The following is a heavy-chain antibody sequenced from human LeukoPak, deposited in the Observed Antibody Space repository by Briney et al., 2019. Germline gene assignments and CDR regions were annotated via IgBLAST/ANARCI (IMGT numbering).Heavy chain of an antibody. Sequence: GGSLRLSCAASGFTFSSYSMNWVRPAPGEGLGWGSSISSSSSYIYYADSVKGRFTISRDNAKNSLYLQMNSLTTEDMAFYYCAKTHVRFGVVNIGAFDIWGQGTTVTVSS. CDR3: AKTHVRFGVVNIGAFDI. CDR1: GFTFSSYS. D-gene: IGHD3-3*01. V-gene: IGHV3-21*04. J-gene: IGHJ3*02. CDR2: ISSSSSYI.